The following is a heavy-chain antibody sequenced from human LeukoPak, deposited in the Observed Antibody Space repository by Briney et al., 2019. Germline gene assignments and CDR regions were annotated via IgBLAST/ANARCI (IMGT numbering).Heavy chain of an antibody. Sequence: PGGSLRLSCAASGFTSGSYSMNWVRQARGKGLEWVSSISSSSSYIYYADSVKGRFTISRDNAKNSLYLQMNSLRAEDTAVYYCARDRGGSGWSKDYYGMDVWGQGTTVTVSS. CDR1: GFTSGSYS. D-gene: IGHD6-19*01. CDR2: ISSSSSYI. CDR3: ARDRGGSGWSKDYYGMDV. J-gene: IGHJ6*02. V-gene: IGHV3-21*01.